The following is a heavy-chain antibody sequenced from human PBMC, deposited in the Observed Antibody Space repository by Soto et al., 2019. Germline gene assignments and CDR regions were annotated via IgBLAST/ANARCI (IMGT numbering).Heavy chain of an antibody. CDR3: ARDWVAHHHAFDI. Sequence: GGSLRLSCAASGFTLSGYCMHWVRQAPGKGLVWVSRINNDGSSTNYADSVKGRFTISRDNAKNTLYLQMNSLRVEDTAVYYCARDWVAHHHAFDIWGQGTMVTVSS. CDR1: GFTLSGYC. D-gene: IGHD2-15*01. CDR2: INNDGSST. J-gene: IGHJ3*02. V-gene: IGHV3-74*01.